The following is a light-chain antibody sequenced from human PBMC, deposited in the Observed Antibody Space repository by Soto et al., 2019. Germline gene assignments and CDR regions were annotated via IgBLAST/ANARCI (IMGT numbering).Light chain of an antibody. V-gene: IGLV2-14*03. J-gene: IGLJ1*01. CDR3: GSYTATSTRV. Sequence: SALTQPASVSGSPGQSITISCTGTSSDIGGYNFVSWYQQHPDKSPKLIIYDVSNRPSGVSNRFSGSKSGNTASLTISGLQAEDEADYYCGSYTATSTRVFVTGTKVTVL. CDR1: SSDIGGYNF. CDR2: DVS.